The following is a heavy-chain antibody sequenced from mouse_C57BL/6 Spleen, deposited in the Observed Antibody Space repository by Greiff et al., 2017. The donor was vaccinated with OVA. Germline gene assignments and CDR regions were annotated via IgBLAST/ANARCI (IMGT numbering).Heavy chain of an antibody. Sequence: EVQRVESGGGLVQPGGSLKLSCAASGFTFSDYYMYWVRQTPEKRLEWVAYISNGGGSTYYPDTVKGRFTISRDNAKNTLYLQMSRLKSEDTAMYYCARRGYYSKDAMDYWGQGTSVTVSS. V-gene: IGHV5-12*01. CDR2: ISNGGGST. J-gene: IGHJ4*01. D-gene: IGHD2-5*01. CDR3: ARRGYYSKDAMDY. CDR1: GFTFSDYY.